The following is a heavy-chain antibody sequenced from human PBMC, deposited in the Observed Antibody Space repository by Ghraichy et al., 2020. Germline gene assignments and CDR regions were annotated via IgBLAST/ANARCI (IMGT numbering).Heavy chain of an antibody. CDR2: ISYDGSNK. D-gene: IGHD3-22*01. CDR3: AKDPYDSSGYYDY. Sequence: GGSLRLSCAASGFTFSSYGMHWVRQAPGKGLEWVAVISYDGSNKYYADSVKGRFTISRDNSKNTLYLQMNSLRAEDTAVYYCAKDPYDSSGYYDYWGQGTLVTVSS. V-gene: IGHV3-30*18. CDR1: GFTFSSYG. J-gene: IGHJ4*02.